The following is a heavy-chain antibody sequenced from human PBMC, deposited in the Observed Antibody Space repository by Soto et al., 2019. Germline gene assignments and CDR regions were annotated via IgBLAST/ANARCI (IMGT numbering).Heavy chain of an antibody. J-gene: IGHJ6*04. D-gene: IGHD3-10*01. CDR2: IDNAGTDS. Sequence: EVQLVESGGGLVQPGGSVRLSCAASGFTLSGRSMHWVRQAPGKGLVWVSGIDNAGTDSTYADSVKGRFTSSRDNAKNMLYLQMHSLRVEDTAVYYCARGWFGPDVWGKGTTVTVSS. CDR3: ARGWFGPDV. V-gene: IGHV3-74*01. CDR1: GFTLSGRS.